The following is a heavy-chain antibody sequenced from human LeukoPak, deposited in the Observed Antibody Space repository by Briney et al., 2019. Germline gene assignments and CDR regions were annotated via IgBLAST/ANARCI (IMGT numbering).Heavy chain of an antibody. CDR2: ISSSSSYI. Sequence: GGSLRLSCAASGFTFSSYSMNWVRQAPGKGLEWGSSISSSSSYIYYADSVKGRFTISRDNAKNSLYLQMNSLRAEDTAVYYCARDPGPLWFGELLYVYYGMDVWGQGTTVTVSS. CDR1: GFTFSSYS. V-gene: IGHV3-21*01. J-gene: IGHJ6*02. CDR3: ARDPGPLWFGELLYVYYGMDV. D-gene: IGHD3-10*01.